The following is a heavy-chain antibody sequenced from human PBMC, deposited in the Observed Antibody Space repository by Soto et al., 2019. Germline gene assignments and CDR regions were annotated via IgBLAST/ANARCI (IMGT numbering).Heavy chain of an antibody. CDR3: ATVFEY. J-gene: IGHJ4*02. CDR2: VDASGTGT. V-gene: IGHV3-74*01. Sequence: GESLGLSCLVSGFSISTHWMHWVRQGPGEGLVWVSRVDASGTGTSYAESVRGRFTISRDAAKNTVYLQMDNLRPEDTAVNYCATVFEYWGQGT. CDR1: GFSISTHW.